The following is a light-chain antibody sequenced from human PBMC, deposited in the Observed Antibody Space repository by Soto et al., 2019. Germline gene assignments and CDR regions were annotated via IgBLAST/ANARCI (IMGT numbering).Light chain of an antibody. CDR1: QSVSSY. V-gene: IGKV3-11*01. CDR3: QQRSNWPPWT. CDR2: DAS. J-gene: IGKJ1*01. Sequence: EIVLTQSPATLSLSPGERATLSCRASQSVSSYLAWYQQKPGQAPRLLIYDASNRATGIPARFSGSGSGTDFTLTISSLEPEDFAVYYCQQRSNWPPWTFGQGPKVDNK.